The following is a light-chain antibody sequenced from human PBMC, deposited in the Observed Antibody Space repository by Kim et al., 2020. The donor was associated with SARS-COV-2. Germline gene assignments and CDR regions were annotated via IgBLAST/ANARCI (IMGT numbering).Light chain of an antibody. Sequence: DIQMTQSPSSLAASVGDRVTIACRASQSINTYLNWYQQKPGKAPKLLIYAASSLQGGVPSRFSGSGSGTDFTLTISSLQPEDFATYCCQQSHTAPLLTFGGGTKVDIK. J-gene: IGKJ4*01. V-gene: IGKV1-39*01. CDR3: QQSHTAPLLT. CDR2: AAS. CDR1: QSINTY.